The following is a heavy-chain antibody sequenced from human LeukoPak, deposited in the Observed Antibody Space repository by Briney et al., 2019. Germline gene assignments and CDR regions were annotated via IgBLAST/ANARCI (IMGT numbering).Heavy chain of an antibody. CDR2: IYYSGST. Sequence: SETLSLTCTVSGDSISSSSYYWGWIRQPLGKGLEWIGSIYYSGSTYYNPSLKSRVTISVDTSKNQFSLKLSSVTAADTAVYYCARTAYSNYVIDYWGQGTLVTVSS. D-gene: IGHD4-11*01. CDR3: ARTAYSNYVIDY. CDR1: GDSISSSSYY. V-gene: IGHV4-39*01. J-gene: IGHJ4*02.